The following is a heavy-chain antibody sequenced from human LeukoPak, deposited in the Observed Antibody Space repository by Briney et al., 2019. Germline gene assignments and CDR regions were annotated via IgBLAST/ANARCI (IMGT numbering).Heavy chain of an antibody. CDR1: GYTFATYG. Sequence: ASVKVSCKXSGYTFATYGISWVRQVPRQGLEWMGRVSDHNDGPNYSRKFKDRVTMTADKYTSTAYLELRSLRSDDTGVYYCARDWDQRSDCFDPWGQGTLVTVSS. D-gene: IGHD1-26*01. CDR3: ARDWDQRSDCFDP. J-gene: IGHJ5*02. V-gene: IGHV1-18*01. CDR2: VSDHNDGP.